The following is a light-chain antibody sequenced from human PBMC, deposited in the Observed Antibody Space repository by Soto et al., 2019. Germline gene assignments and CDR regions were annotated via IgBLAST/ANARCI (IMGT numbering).Light chain of an antibody. V-gene: IGKV1-39*01. CDR1: QSISTY. CDR3: QESYNMPTWT. CDR2: AAS. Sequence: DIQMTRSPSYLSTSVGDRVTITCRASQSISTYLNWYQKKPGKAPKLLIYAASTLQSGVPSRFSGSGSGTDFTLTITGLQPEDFATYYCQESYNMPTWTFGQGTKVDIK. J-gene: IGKJ1*01.